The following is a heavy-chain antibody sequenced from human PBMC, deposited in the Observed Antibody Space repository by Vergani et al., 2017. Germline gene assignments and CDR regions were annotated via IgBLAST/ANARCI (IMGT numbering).Heavy chain of an antibody. CDR2: ISAYNGNT. CDR3: ARAGEYYDFWSGYGSFNWFDP. V-gene: IGHV1-18*01. CDR1: GYTFTSYG. J-gene: IGHJ5*02. D-gene: IGHD3-3*01. Sequence: QVQLVQSGAEVKKPGASVKVSCKASGYTFTSYGISWVRQAPGQGLEWMGWISAYNGNTNYAQKLQGRVTMTTDTSTSTAYMELRSLRSDDTAVYYCARAGEYYDFWSGYGSFNWFDPWGQGTLVTVSS.